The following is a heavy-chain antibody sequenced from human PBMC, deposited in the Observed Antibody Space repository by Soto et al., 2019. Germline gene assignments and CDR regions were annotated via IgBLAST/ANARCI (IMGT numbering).Heavy chain of an antibody. CDR3: ARGDRGGSGSPASYYYSGWDV. J-gene: IGHJ6*02. CDR2: ISAGGDMT. CDR1: GFTLSCYT. Sequence: DVQLLESGGHWVQPGGSLRLSCSASGFTLSCYTMSWVRQAPGKGLEWVSSISAGGDMTYNSDSVRGRFTISRDNSNNALFLQMHNLRIEDTALYYCARGDRGGSGSPASYYYSGWDVWGQGATVIVS. D-gene: IGHD3-10*01. V-gene: IGHV3-23*01.